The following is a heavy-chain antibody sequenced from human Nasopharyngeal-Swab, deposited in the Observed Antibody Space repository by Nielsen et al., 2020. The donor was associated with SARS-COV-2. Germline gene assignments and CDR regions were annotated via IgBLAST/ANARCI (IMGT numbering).Heavy chain of an antibody. CDR3: ARPVLTGSSGWLFDY. D-gene: IGHD6-19*01. CDR1: GFTFSSYS. Sequence: GGSLRLSCAASGFTFSSYSMNWVRQAPGKGLEWVSSISSSSSYIYYADSVKGRFTISRDNAKNSLYLQMNSLRAEDTAVYYCARPVLTGSSGWLFDYWGQGTLVTVSS. J-gene: IGHJ4*02. V-gene: IGHV3-21*01. CDR2: ISSSSSYI.